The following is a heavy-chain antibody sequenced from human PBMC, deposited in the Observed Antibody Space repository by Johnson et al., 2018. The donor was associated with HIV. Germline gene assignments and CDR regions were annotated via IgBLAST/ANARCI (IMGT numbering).Heavy chain of an antibody. V-gene: IGHV3-15*01. CDR1: GFTFSNAW. Sequence: VQLVESGGGVVQPGTSLRLSCAASGFTFSNAWMSWVRQAPGKVLEWVGRVKSKTDGGTTDYAAPVKGRFTISRDDSKNTLYLQMNSLKTEDTAVYYCTTYSIIHAFDIWGQGTMVTVSS. J-gene: IGHJ3*02. CDR3: TTYSIIHAFDI. CDR2: VKSKTDGGTT. D-gene: IGHD6-13*01.